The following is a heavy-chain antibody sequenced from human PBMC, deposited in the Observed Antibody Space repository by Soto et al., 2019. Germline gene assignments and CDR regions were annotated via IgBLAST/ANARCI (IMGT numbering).Heavy chain of an antibody. CDR1: GGSFSGYY. CDR2: INHSGST. CDR3: ARQWRHAFDI. J-gene: IGHJ3*02. V-gene: IGHV4-34*01. D-gene: IGHD6-19*01. Sequence: QVQLQQWGAGLLKPSETLSLTCAVYGGSFSGYYWSWIRQPPGKGLEWIGEINHSGSTNYNPSLKSRVTISVDTSKNQFSLKLSSVTAADTAVYYYARQWRHAFDIWGQGTMVTVSS.